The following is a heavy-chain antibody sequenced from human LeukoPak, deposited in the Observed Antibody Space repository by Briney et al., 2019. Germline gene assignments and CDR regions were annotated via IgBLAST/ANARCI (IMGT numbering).Heavy chain of an antibody. J-gene: IGHJ3*02. Sequence: SETLSLTCTISGGSISSYYWSWIRQPPGKGLEWIGYVYYRGTTNYNPSLKSRVTISVDTSKNQFSLKLSSVTAADTAVYYCARSASGSYAFDIWGQGTMVTVSS. CDR3: ARSASGSYAFDI. CDR1: GGSISSYY. V-gene: IGHV4-59*01. D-gene: IGHD1-26*01. CDR2: VYYRGTT.